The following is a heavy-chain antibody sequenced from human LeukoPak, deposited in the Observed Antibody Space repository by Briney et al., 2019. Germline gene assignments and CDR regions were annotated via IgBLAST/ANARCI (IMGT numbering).Heavy chain of an antibody. Sequence: SETLSLTCTVSGGSISSYYWSWIRQPPGKELEWIGYIYYSGSTNYNPSLKSRVTISVDTSKNQFSLKLSSVTAADTAVYYCARRVTVAYCGGDCYSLDVFDIWGQGTMVTVSS. J-gene: IGHJ3*02. D-gene: IGHD2-21*02. V-gene: IGHV4-59*08. CDR1: GGSISSYY. CDR2: IYYSGST. CDR3: ARRVTVAYCGGDCYSLDVFDI.